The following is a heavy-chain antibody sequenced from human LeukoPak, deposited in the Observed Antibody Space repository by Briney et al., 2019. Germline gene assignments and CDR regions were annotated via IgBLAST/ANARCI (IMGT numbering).Heavy chain of an antibody. J-gene: IGHJ4*02. V-gene: IGHV1-46*01. D-gene: IGHD3-9*01. CDR1: GYSFTGHY. Sequence: GASVKVSCKASGYSFTGHYMHWVRQAPGQGLEWMGVINPSGGTTNYAQKLQGRVTMTRDTSTSTVYMELSSLRSEDTAVYYCARFAVHRRLIVTGQFGLDYWGQGTLVTVSS. CDR2: INPSGGTT. CDR3: ARFAVHRRLIVTGQFGLDY.